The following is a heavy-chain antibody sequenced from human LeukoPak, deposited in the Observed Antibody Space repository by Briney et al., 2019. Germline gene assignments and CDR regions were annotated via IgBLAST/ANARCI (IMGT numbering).Heavy chain of an antibody. CDR2: INLDGSEK. CDR3: ARAYDYGDSYFDY. CDR1: RFTFSSYW. Sequence: SGGSLRLSCAASRFTFSSYWMSWVRQAPGKGLEWVANINLDGSEKYYVDSVKGRFTISRDNAKNSLYLQMNSLRAEDTAVYYCARAYDYGDSYFDYWGQGTLVTVSS. J-gene: IGHJ4*02. V-gene: IGHV3-7*01. D-gene: IGHD4-17*01.